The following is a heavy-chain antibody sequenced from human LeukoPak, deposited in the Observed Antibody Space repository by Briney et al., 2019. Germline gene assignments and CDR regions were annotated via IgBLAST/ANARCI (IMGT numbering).Heavy chain of an antibody. CDR2: IYTSGSTNY. CDR1: GDSINDYY. Sequence: SETLSLTCTVSGDSINDYYWSWIRQPAGKGLEWIGRIYTSGSTNYNYNPSLKSRVTMSADTSKKQFSLKVSSVTAADTAVYYCARGYGSATKEAFDIWGQGTMVTVSS. J-gene: IGHJ3*02. V-gene: IGHV4-4*07. CDR3: ARGYGSATKEAFDI. D-gene: IGHD3-10*01.